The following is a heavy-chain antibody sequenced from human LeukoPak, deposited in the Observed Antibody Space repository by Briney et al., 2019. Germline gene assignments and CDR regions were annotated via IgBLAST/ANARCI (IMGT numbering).Heavy chain of an antibody. J-gene: IGHJ4*02. Sequence: ASVKVSCKASGGTFSSYAISWVRQAPGQGLEWMGRIIPIFGTANYAQKFQGRVTITADKSTSTAYMELSSLRSEDTAVYYCARGSRTIFGSNYFDSWGQGILVTVSS. CDR3: ARGSRTIFGSNYFDS. CDR2: IIPIFGTA. CDR1: GGTFSSYA. V-gene: IGHV1-69*06. D-gene: IGHD3-3*01.